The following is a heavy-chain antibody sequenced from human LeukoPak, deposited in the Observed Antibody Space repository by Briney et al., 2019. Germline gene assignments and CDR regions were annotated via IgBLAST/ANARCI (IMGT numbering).Heavy chain of an antibody. D-gene: IGHD3-3*01. J-gene: IGHJ5*02. V-gene: IGHV3-7*01. Sequence: PGGSLRLSCAASGFTFSSYWMSWVRQAPGKGLEWVANIKEDGSERYYVDSVKGRFTISRDNAKNSLYLQMNSLRADDTTVYYCARDNGYYDFWSGYGGNWFDPWGQGILVTVSS. CDR2: IKEDGSER. CDR1: GFTFSSYW. CDR3: ARDNGYYDFWSGYGGNWFDP.